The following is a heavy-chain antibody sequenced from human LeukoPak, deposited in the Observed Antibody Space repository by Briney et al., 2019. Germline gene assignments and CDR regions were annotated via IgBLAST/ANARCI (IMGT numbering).Heavy chain of an antibody. D-gene: IGHD2-8*01. CDR2: ISYDGSNK. J-gene: IGHJ4*02. CDR3: ARDHIVLMVYAMALDY. V-gene: IGHV3-30*03. Sequence: GGSLRLSCAVSGFTFNNYWMSWVRRAPGKGLEWVAVISYDGSNKYYADSVKGRFTISRDNSKNTLYLQMNSLRAEDTAVYYCARDHIVLMVYAMALDYWGQGTLVTVSS. CDR1: GFTFNNYW.